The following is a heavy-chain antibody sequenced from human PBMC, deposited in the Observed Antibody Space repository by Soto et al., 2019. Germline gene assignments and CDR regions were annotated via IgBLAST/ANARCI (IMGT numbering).Heavy chain of an antibody. CDR1: GFTFSSYG. CDR3: AKDRDSSGWFSGYYYGVDV. CDR2: ISYDGSNK. J-gene: IGHJ6*02. Sequence: QVQVVESGGGVVQPGRSLRLSCAASGFTFSSYGMHWVRQAPGKGLEWVALISYDGSNKYYADSVKGRFTISRDNSKNTLSLQVSSLRPEDTAVYYCAKDRDSSGWFSGYYYGVDVWGQGTTVTVSS. D-gene: IGHD6-19*01. V-gene: IGHV3-30*18.